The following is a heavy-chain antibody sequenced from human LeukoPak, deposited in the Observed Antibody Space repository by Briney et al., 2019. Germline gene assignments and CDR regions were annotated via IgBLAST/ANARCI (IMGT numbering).Heavy chain of an antibody. V-gene: IGHV4-4*02. CDR3: ARSTFGSGSYYPGDAFDI. CDR1: GGSISSSNW. J-gene: IGHJ3*02. CDR2: IYHSGST. D-gene: IGHD3-10*01. Sequence: SETLSLTCAVSGGSISSSNWWSWVRQPPGKGLEWIGEIYHSGSTNYNPSLKSRVTISVGKSKNQFSLKLSSVTAADTAVYYCARSTFGSGSYYPGDAFDIWGQGTMVTVSS.